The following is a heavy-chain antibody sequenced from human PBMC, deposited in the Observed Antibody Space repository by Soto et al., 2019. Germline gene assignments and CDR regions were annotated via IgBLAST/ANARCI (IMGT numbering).Heavy chain of an antibody. CDR2: SYPGDSDT. V-gene: IGHV5-51*01. J-gene: IGHJ4*02. Sequence: PGESLKISCKGSGYSFTSYWIGCLRQMPGKGLEWMGISYPGDSDTRYSPSFQGQVTISADKSNSTAYLQWSSLKASDTAMYYCARTGGTDLRIPCSYVEYWAQGTLVTVSS. D-gene: IGHD1-1*01. CDR3: ARTGGTDLRIPCSYVEY. CDR1: GYSFTSYW.